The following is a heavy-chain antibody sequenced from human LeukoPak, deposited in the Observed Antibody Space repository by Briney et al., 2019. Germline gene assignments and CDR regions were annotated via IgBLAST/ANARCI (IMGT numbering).Heavy chain of an antibody. CDR1: GDSMSGYY. V-gene: IGHV4-59*08. CDR2: IYYSGST. Sequence: SETLSLTCSVSGDSMSGYYWSWIRQPPGKGLEWIGSIYYSGSTNYNPSLKSRVTISVDTSKNQFSLKLSSVTAADTAIYYCAKQGPYYYYGLDVWGQGTTVTVSS. CDR3: AKQGPYYYYGLDV. J-gene: IGHJ6*02.